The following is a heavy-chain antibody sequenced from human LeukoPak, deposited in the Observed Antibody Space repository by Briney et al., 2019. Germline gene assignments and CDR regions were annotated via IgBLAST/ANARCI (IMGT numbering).Heavy chain of an antibody. J-gene: IGHJ4*02. Sequence: ASVKVSCKASGYTFTSYGISWVRQAPGQGLEWMGWISSYNGNTNYAQKLQGRVTMTTGTSTSTHYMELRSLRSDDTAVYYCARESQRYCSGNSCPGGLDYWGQGTLVTVSS. D-gene: IGHD2-15*01. CDR3: ARESQRYCSGNSCPGGLDY. V-gene: IGHV1-18*01. CDR1: GYTFTSYG. CDR2: ISSYNGNT.